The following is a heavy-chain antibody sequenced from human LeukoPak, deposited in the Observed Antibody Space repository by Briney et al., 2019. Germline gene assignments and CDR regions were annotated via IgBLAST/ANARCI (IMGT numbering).Heavy chain of an antibody. D-gene: IGHD1-26*01. J-gene: IGHJ6*03. CDR1: GDSVSSNIVT. CDR3: AREGGSYFIDYYYMDV. CDR2: TYYRSKWYN. V-gene: IGHV6-1*01. Sequence: SQTLSLTCTISGDSVSSNIVTWDWIRQSPSRGLEWLGRTYYRSKWYNDYAVSVKSRITINPDTSKNQFSLQLNSVTPEDTAVYYCAREGGSYFIDYYYMDVWGKGTTVTVSS.